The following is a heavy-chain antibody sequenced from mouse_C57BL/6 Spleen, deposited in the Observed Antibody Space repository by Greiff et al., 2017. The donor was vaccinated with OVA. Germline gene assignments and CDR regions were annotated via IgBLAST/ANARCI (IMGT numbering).Heavy chain of an antibody. V-gene: IGHV1-18*01. Sequence: EVQRVESGPELVKPGASVKIPCKASGYTFTDYNMDWVKQSHGKSLEWIGDINPNNGGTIYNQKFKGKATLTVDKSSSTAYMELRSLTSEDTAVYYCARSSYSKRGNYFDYWGQGTTLTVSS. CDR1: GYTFTDYN. D-gene: IGHD2-5*01. J-gene: IGHJ2*01. CDR2: INPNNGGT. CDR3: ARSSYSKRGNYFDY.